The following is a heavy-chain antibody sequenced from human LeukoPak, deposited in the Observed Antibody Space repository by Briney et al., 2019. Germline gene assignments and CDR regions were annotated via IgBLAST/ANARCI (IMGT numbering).Heavy chain of an antibody. D-gene: IGHD5-18*01. V-gene: IGHV4-34*01. CDR1: GGSFSGYY. J-gene: IGHJ3*02. CDR3: ARLLRGGRDTAMVTMIVVRAKPGAFDS. CDR2: INHSGSP. Sequence: PSETLSLTCALYGGSFSGYYWSWLRQPPGKGLEGLGEINHSGSPNYNTPLKSRVPISVDTSKNQLTMKLSSVTAADTDVYYCARLLRGGRDTAMVTMIVVRAKPGAFDSWGQGTMVTVSS.